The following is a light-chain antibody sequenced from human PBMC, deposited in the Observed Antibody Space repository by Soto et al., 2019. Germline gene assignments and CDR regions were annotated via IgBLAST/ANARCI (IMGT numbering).Light chain of an antibody. CDR2: DAS. CDR1: QSVDSN. J-gene: IGKJ1*01. V-gene: IGKV3-15*01. Sequence: EIVMTKSPSTLSVSPGDGATLSCRASQSVDSNLAWYQQKPGQAPRLLIYDASTRATGVPARFSGSGSGTDFTLTISRLEPEDFAVYYCQQYGSSPWTFGQGTKVDIK. CDR3: QQYGSSPWT.